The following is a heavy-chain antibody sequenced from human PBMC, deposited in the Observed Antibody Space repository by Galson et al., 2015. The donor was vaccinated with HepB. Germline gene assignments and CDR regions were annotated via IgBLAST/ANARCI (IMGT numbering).Heavy chain of an antibody. Sequence: SLRLSCAASGFTFRDYSMGWVRQAPGKGLDWVSYITSSSSTIFYADSVRGRFTISRDNAKKSLYLQMNSLRDEDTALYYCASWSLVRHAFDMWGQGTMVTVPS. CDR3: ASWSLVRHAFDM. CDR2: ITSSSSTI. J-gene: IGHJ3*02. CDR1: GFTFRDYS. V-gene: IGHV3-48*02.